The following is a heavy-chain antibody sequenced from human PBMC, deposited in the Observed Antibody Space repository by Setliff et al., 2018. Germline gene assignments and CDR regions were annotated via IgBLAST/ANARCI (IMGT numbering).Heavy chain of an antibody. V-gene: IGHV4-34*01. D-gene: IGHD6-13*01. CDR3: ARAYSSSWYLYYYYGMDV. CDR1: GGSFSGYY. CDR2: INHSGST. Sequence: PSETLSLTCAVYGGSFSGYYWSWIRQPPGKGLEWIGEINHSGSTNYNPSLKSRVTISVDTSKNQFSLKLSSVTAADTAVYYCARAYSSSWYLYYYYGMDVWGQGTTVTISS. J-gene: IGHJ6*02.